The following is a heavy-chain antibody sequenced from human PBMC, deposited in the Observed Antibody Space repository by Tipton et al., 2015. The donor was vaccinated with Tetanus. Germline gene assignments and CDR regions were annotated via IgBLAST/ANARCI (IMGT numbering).Heavy chain of an antibody. D-gene: IGHD3-22*01. CDR3: ARAVRFYYDSSTYYQYYFDS. Sequence: TLSLTCAVSGVSIRSSSYFWGWIRQPPGKGLEWIGYIYESGTTHYNPSLKSRVTLSLDMSKNHVSLNLTSVTAADTAVYYCARAVRFYYDSSTYYQYYFDSWGQGTLVTVSS. CDR2: IYESGTT. V-gene: IGHV4-30-2*01. CDR1: GVSIRSSSYF. J-gene: IGHJ4*02.